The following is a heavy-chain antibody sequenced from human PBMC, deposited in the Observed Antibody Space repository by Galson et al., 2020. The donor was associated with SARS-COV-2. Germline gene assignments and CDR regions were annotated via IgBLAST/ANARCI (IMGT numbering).Heavy chain of an antibody. D-gene: IGHD3-10*01. CDR3: ARVFGAPQAQLWFGELYLGPIDY. Sequence: GGSLSLSCAASGFTFSSYAMHWVRKAPGTGLERVSVISYDESNKYYADSAKGRFTTSRDNSKNKLYLQMNSLGAEDTAVYYCARVFGAPQAQLWFGELYLGPIDYWGQGTLVTVSS. CDR1: GFTFSSYA. J-gene: IGHJ4*02. CDR2: ISYDESNK. V-gene: IGHV3-30*01.